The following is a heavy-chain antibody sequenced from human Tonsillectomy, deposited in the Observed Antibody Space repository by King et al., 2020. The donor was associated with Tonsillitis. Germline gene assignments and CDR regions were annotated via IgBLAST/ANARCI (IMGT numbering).Heavy chain of an antibody. CDR1: GFTFSSYG. CDR2: ISYDGSNK. D-gene: IGHD3-10*01. V-gene: IGHV3-30*18. J-gene: IGHJ6*02. Sequence: VQLVESGGGVVQPGRSLRLSCAASGFTFSSYGMHWVRQAPGKGLEWVAVISYDGSNKYYADSVKGRFTISRDNSKNTLYLQMNSLRAEDTAVYYCAKDVFYGSGTFLYFFYGMDVWGQGTTVTVSS. CDR3: AKDVFYGSGTFLYFFYGMDV.